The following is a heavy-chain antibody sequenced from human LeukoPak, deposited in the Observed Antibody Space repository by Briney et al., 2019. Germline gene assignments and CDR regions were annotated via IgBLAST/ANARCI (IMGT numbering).Heavy chain of an antibody. J-gene: IGHJ4*02. D-gene: IGHD3-10*01. CDR1: GYSISSGYY. CDR3: ARDSLIQHGSGSYWGFDY. V-gene: IGHV4-38-2*02. CDR2: IYHSGST. Sequence: SETLSLTCAVSGYSISSGYYWGWIRQPPGKGLEWVGSIYHSGSTYYNPSLKSRVTISVDTSKNQFSLKLSSVTAADTAVYYCARDSLIQHGSGSYWGFDYWGQGILVTVSS.